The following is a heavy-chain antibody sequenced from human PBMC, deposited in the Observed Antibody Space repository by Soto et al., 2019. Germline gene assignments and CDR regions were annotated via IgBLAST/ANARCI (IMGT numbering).Heavy chain of an antibody. D-gene: IGHD1-1*01. J-gene: IGHJ4*02. Sequence: EVQLLQSGGGLVQPGGSLRLSCVASGFTFNTHAMTWVRQAPGKGLEWVSAIINTGATTYYADSVKGRFTISRDNSKNTVYLQMGSLRPEDTAIYYCARYTTDWDDDCCGQGTLVTVSS. CDR3: ARYTTDWDDDC. V-gene: IGHV3-23*01. CDR1: GFTFNTHA. CDR2: IINTGATT.